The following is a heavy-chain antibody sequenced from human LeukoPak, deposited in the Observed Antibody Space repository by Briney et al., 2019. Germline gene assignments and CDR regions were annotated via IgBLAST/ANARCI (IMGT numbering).Heavy chain of an antibody. CDR3: ASSSGSSWKEADAFDI. J-gene: IGHJ3*02. V-gene: IGHV1-69*05. CDR2: IIPIFGTA. CDR1: GGAFSSYA. Sequence: VASVKVSCKASGGAFSSYAISWVRQAPGQGLEWMGGIIPIFGTANYAQKLQGRVTMTTDTSTSTAYMELRSLRSDDTAVYYCASSSGSSWKEADAFDIWGQGTMVTVSS. D-gene: IGHD6-13*01.